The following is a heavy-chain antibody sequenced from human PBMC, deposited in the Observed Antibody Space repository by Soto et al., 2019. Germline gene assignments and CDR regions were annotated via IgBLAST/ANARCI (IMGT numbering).Heavy chain of an antibody. CDR3: ARAPRGNYGYPSYFDY. CDR2: MYYSGSI. D-gene: IGHD3-10*01. V-gene: IGHV4-59*01. J-gene: IGHJ4*02. CDR1: GASISSYY. Sequence: SETLSLTCIVSGASISSYYWSWIRQPPGKGLQWIGYMYYSGSIKYNPSLRSRVTISVDTSKNQFSLKLSSVTAADTAVYYCARAPRGNYGYPSYFDYWGQGTLVTVSS.